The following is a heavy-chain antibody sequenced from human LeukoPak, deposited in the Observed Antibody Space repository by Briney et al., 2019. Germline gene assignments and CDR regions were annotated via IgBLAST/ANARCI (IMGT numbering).Heavy chain of an antibody. CDR1: GGSISSSNW. D-gene: IGHD3-3*01. CDR3: ARRRGYDFWSGYRYDY. Sequence: SETLSLTCTVSGGSISSSNWWSWVRQPPGKGLEWIGEIYHSGSTNYNPSLKSRVTISVDTSKNQFSLKLSSVTAADTAVYYCARRRGYDFWSGYRYDYWGQGTLVTVSS. CDR2: IYHSGST. J-gene: IGHJ4*02. V-gene: IGHV4-4*02.